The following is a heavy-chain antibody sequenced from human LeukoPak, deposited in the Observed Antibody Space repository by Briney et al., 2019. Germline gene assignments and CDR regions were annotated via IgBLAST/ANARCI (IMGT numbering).Heavy chain of an antibody. J-gene: IGHJ6*03. Sequence: HPGGSLRLSCSTSGFTFPDYALSWVRQAPGKGREWLSFIRSRSIGGAIEYAASVKGRFTISRDDSKSIAYLQIDSLQTEDTAVYYCTRRRYISGCYYMDVWGKGTTVTVSS. V-gene: IGHV3-49*04. CDR3: TRRRYISGCYYMDV. CDR2: IRSRSIGGAI. D-gene: IGHD5-18*01. CDR1: GFTFPDYA.